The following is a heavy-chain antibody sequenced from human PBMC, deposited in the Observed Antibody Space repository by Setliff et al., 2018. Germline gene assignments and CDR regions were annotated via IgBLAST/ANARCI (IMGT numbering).Heavy chain of an antibody. CDR3: ARLEQFLEWPWLDP. CDR2: INAGTGNT. J-gene: IGHJ5*02. D-gene: IGHD3-3*01. CDR1: GYTFTNYA. V-gene: IGHV1-3*01. Sequence: ASVKVSCKASGYTFTNYAMHWVRQAPGQRLEWMGWINAGTGNTKYSQKFQGRVTITRDTSASTAYMELSSLRSEDTAVYYCARLEQFLEWPWLDPWGQGTLVTVSS.